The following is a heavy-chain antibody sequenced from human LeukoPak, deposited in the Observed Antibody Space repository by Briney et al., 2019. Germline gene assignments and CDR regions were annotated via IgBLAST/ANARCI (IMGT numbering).Heavy chain of an antibody. CDR3: AIGELRGFDY. CDR2: IYYSGST. V-gene: IGHV4-39*01. Sequence: PSETLSLTCTVSGGSISSSSYYWGWIRQPPGKGLEWIGSIYYSGSTYYNPSLKSRVTISVDTSKNQFSLKLSSVTAADTAVYCCAIGELRGFDYWGQGTLVTVSS. J-gene: IGHJ4*02. D-gene: IGHD1-26*01. CDR1: GGSISSSSYY.